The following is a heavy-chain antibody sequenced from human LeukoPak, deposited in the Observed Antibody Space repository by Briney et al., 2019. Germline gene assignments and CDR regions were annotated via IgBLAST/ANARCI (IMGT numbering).Heavy chain of an antibody. CDR1: GGSISSYY. CDR3: ARALSRGYSYGYYNYYYMDV. CDR2: IYYSGCT. D-gene: IGHD5-18*01. V-gene: IGHV4-59*01. Sequence: SETLSLTCTVSGGSISSYYWSWIRQPPGKGLEWIGYIYYSGCTNYNPSLKRRVTISVDTSKNQFSLKLSSVTAADTAVYYCARALSRGYSYGYYNYYYMDVWGKGTTVTVSS. J-gene: IGHJ6*03.